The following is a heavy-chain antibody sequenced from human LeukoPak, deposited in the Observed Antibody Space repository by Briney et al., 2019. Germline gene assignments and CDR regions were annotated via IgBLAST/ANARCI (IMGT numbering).Heavy chain of an antibody. D-gene: IGHD3-22*01. V-gene: IGHV4-59*01. J-gene: IGHJ4*02. CDR2: VYYSGST. Sequence: PSETLSLTCTVSGGSISSYYWSWIRQPPGKGLEWIGYVYYSGSTNYNPSLKSRVTISVDTSKNQFSLKPSSVTAADTAVYCCAREIAAGIYYFDYWGQGTLVTVSS. CDR1: GGSISSYY. CDR3: AREIAAGIYYFDY.